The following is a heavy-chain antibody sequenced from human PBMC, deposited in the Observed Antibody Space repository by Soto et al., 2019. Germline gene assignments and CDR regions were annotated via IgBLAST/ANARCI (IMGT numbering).Heavy chain of an antibody. V-gene: IGHV1-69*12. CDR3: ASGIQLWLRRINNGYSG. D-gene: IGHD5-18*01. J-gene: IGHJ4*02. Sequence: VQLVQSGAEVKKPESSVKVSCKAPGGTFSTSAICWVRQAPGQGLEWMGGIIPMFGTANYAQRFQDRVTITADESTSTVYMELSSLRSEDTAVYFCASGIQLWLRRINNGYSGWGQGTLVTVSS. CDR2: IIPMFGTA. CDR1: GGTFSTSA.